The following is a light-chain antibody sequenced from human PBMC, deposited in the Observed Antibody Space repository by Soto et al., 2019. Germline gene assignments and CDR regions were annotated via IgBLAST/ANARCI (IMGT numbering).Light chain of an antibody. CDR3: SSYAGSNNLV. Sequence: QSALTQPPSASGSPGQSVTISCTGTSSDVGGYDFVSWYQHHPGKAPKLMIYEVSKRPSGVPDRFSGSKPGNTASLTVSGLQAEDEADYYCSSYAGSNNLVFGTGTKVTVL. CDR1: SSDVGGYDF. V-gene: IGLV2-8*01. J-gene: IGLJ1*01. CDR2: EVS.